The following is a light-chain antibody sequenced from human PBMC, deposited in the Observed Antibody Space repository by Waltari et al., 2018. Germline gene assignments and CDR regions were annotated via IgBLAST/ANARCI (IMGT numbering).Light chain of an antibody. CDR2: AAS. Sequence: DIQMSQSPSSVSASVGDRVPITCRASPGISSWLAWYQQKPGKAPKLLIYAASSSQSGVPSRFSGSGSGTDFTLTISSLQPEDFATYYCQQANSFLSITFGQGTRLEIK. CDR3: QQANSFLSIT. J-gene: IGKJ5*01. V-gene: IGKV1D-12*01. CDR1: PGISSW.